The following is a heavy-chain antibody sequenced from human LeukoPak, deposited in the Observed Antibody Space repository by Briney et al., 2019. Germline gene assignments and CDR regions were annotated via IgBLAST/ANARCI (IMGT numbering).Heavy chain of an antibody. CDR2: IIPIFGTA. CDR3: ASGITTVTTQQFDY. V-gene: IGHV1-69*06. Sequence: SVMVSCKASGGTFSIYAISWVRQAPGQGLEWMGGIIPIFGTANYAQKFQGRVTIAADKSTITAYMELSSLKSKDTALYYCASGITTVTTQQFDYWGQGTLVTVSS. CDR1: GGTFSIYA. J-gene: IGHJ4*02. D-gene: IGHD4-17*01.